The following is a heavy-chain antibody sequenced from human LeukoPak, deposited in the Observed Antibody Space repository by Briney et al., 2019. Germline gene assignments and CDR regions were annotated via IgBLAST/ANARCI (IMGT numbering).Heavy chain of an antibody. CDR3: AKDAGNYDIDY. CDR1: GFIFTTYG. Sequence: GGSLRLSCAASGFIFTTYGMHWVRQAPGKGLEWVAYTRYDGSTKYQADSVKGRFTISRDNSKNILFLQMNILRTEDTAVYYCAKDAGNYDIDYWGQGTLVTVSS. J-gene: IGHJ4*02. CDR2: TRYDGSTK. D-gene: IGHD1-7*01. V-gene: IGHV3-30*02.